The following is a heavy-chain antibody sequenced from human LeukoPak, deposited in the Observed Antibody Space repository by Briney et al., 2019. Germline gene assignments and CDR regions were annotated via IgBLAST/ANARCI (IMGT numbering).Heavy chain of an antibody. J-gene: IGHJ5*02. Sequence: GASVKVSCKASGYTFNTYGIIWVRQAPGQRPEWIEWINTDNGNTKYAQTFQGRVTMTTDTSTSTAYMELSSLKSDDSAVYYCARKGCTGDCFRFDPWGQGTLVTVSS. D-gene: IGHD2-21*02. CDR1: GYTFNTYG. V-gene: IGHV1-18*01. CDR3: ARKGCTGDCFRFDP. CDR2: INTDNGNT.